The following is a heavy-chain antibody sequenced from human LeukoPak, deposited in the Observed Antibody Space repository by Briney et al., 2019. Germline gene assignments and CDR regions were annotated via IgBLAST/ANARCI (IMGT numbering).Heavy chain of an antibody. D-gene: IGHD1-7*01. CDR3: ARGWWNYWSGYYYYMDV. V-gene: IGHV6-1*01. J-gene: IGHJ6*03. CDR1: GESVSSNSAA. Sequence: SQTLSLTCAISGESVSSNSAAWTWIRQCPSRGLEWLGWTYYRSKWYYDYAVSVKSRITINPDTSKNQFSLQLNSVTPDDTAVYYCARGWWNYWSGYYYYMDVWGKGTTVTVSS. CDR2: TYYRSKWYY.